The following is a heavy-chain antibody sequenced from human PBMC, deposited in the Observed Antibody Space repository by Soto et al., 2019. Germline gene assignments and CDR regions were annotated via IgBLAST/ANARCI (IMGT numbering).Heavy chain of an antibody. Sequence: QVQLVQSGAEVTKPGASVKVSCKASGYTFTSYGISWVRQAPGQGLEWMGWISAYNGNTNYAQKYQGRVSITPDTSTSSAYLELRSLRSDDTAVYYCAGDSPPPRAWGQGTLVTVSS. CDR1: GYTFTSYG. CDR3: AGDSPPPRA. CDR2: ISAYNGNT. J-gene: IGHJ4*02. V-gene: IGHV1-18*01.